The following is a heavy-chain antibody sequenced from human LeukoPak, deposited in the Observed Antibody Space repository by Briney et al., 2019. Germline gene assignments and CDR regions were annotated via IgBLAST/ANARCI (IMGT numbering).Heavy chain of an antibody. V-gene: IGHV1-2*02. D-gene: IGHD6-13*01. Sequence: GASVTVSYTSSTGCYMHWVRQAPGHGLEYRGWIHPNSGASKSVPKFQGRVTMTRDTSINTDYVELSSLTSDDTAMYYCAREGRAGSSGWFGAFDIWGQGTMVIVSS. CDR2: IHPNSGAS. CDR3: AREGRAGSSGWFGAFDI. J-gene: IGHJ3*02. CDR1: TGCY.